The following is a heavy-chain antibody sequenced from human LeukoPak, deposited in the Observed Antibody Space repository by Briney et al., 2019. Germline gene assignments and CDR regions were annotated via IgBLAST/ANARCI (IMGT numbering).Heavy chain of an antibody. Sequence: ASVKVSCKASGGTFSNYGISWVRQAPGQGLEWMGWISGFNGYTRYAQNLQGRVTMTTDTSTSTAYMELRSLISDDTAVYYCARDQGYTSEWLDYWGQGTLVTVSS. CDR3: ARDQGYTSEWLDY. V-gene: IGHV1-18*01. J-gene: IGHJ4*02. CDR2: ISGFNGYT. D-gene: IGHD6-19*01. CDR1: GGTFSNYG.